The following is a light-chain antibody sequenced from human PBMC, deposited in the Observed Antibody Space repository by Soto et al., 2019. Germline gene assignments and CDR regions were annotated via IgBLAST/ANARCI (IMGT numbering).Light chain of an antibody. V-gene: IGKV3-20*01. Sequence: EIVLTQSPGTLCLSPGEGATLSCRARQSVSSRYLAWYQQKPGQAPRLLIYGASTRATGIADKFSGSGSGTDFTLTISRLEPEDFAVYYCQQHRSSPNTFGGGTKVEIK. J-gene: IGKJ4*01. CDR1: QSVSSRY. CDR2: GAS. CDR3: QQHRSSPNT.